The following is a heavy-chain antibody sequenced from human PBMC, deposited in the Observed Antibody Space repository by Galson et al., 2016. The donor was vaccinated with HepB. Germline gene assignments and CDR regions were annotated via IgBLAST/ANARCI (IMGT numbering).Heavy chain of an antibody. V-gene: IGHV3-30*18. CDR2: ISYDGSKK. Sequence: SLRLSCAASGFTFSSYGMNWVRQAPGKGLEWVAVISYDGSKKYYADSAKGRFTISRDNSKNTLYLQMNSLRAEDTAVYYCANNDILTGYSAFDDWGQGTLVTVSS. D-gene: IGHD3-9*01. J-gene: IGHJ4*02. CDR3: ANNDILTGYSAFDD. CDR1: GFTFSSYG.